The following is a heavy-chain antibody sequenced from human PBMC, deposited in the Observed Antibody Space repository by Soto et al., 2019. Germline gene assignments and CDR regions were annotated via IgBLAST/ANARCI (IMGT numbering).Heavy chain of an antibody. CDR1: GFTFSSYG. Sequence: QVQLVESGGGVVQPGRSLRLSCAASGFTFSSYGMHWVRQAPGKGLEWVAVISYDGSNKYYADSVKGRFTISRDNSKNTLYLQMNSLRAEDTAVYYCAKERVAAAGLNYYSDGMDVWGQGTTVTVSS. V-gene: IGHV3-30*18. J-gene: IGHJ6*02. D-gene: IGHD6-13*01. CDR3: AKERVAAAGLNYYSDGMDV. CDR2: ISYDGSNK.